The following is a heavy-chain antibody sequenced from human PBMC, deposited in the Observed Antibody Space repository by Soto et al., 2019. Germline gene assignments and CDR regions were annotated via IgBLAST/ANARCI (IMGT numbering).Heavy chain of an antibody. Sequence: EVQLVESGGGLVKPGGSLRLSCAASGFTFSNAWMSWVRQAPGKGLEWVGRIKSKTDGGTTDYAAPVKGRFTISRDDSKNTLYLQMNSLKTEDTAVYYSTTEIQLWGRFDYWGQGTLVTVSS. CDR3: TTEIQLWGRFDY. CDR1: GFTFSNAW. CDR2: IKSKTDGGTT. J-gene: IGHJ4*02. D-gene: IGHD5-18*01. V-gene: IGHV3-15*01.